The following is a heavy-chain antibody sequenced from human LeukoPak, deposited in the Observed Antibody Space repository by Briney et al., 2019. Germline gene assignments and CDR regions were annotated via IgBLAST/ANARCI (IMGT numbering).Heavy chain of an antibody. Sequence: PGGSLRLSCAASGFTFSSYAMSWVRQAPGKGLEWVSAISGSGGSTYYADSVKGRFTISRDNSKNTLYLQMNSLRAEDTAVYYCARSSQRVVAAIPLDYWGQGTLVTVSS. CDR3: ARSSQRVVAAIPLDY. CDR1: GFTFSSYA. D-gene: IGHD2-15*01. J-gene: IGHJ4*02. V-gene: IGHV3-23*01. CDR2: ISGSGGST.